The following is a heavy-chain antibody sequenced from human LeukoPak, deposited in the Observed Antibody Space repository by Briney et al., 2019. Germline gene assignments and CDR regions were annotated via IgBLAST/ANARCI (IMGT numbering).Heavy chain of an antibody. CDR1: GGSISTYY. J-gene: IGHJ5*02. CDR2: IYYSGNT. V-gene: IGHV4-59*01. D-gene: IGHD3-16*01. CDR3: ARRTGEAVWFDP. Sequence: PSETLSLTCTVSGGSISTYYWSWIRQPPGKGLEWIGYIYYSGNTNYNPSLKSRVTISVDTSKNQFSLKLSSVAAADTAVYYCARRTGEAVWFDPWGQGTLVTVSS.